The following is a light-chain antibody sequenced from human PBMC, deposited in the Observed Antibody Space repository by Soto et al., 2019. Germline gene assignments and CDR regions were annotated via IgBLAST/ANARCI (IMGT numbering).Light chain of an antibody. CDR1: QSVSNRE. CDR3: QQRANCLWT. J-gene: IGKJ1*01. Sequence: IVLTQSPSTLSLSPVERAPLSCRTSQSVSNREIAWYQQIPGQAPRLLIFGTSNRATGIPDRFSGSGSGTDFTLSISRLEPEDFAVYYCQQRANCLWTFGQGTKVDIK. CDR2: GTS. V-gene: IGKV3D-20*02.